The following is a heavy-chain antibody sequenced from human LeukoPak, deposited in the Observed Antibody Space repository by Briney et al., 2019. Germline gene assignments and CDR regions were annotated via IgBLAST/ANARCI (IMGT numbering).Heavy chain of an antibody. CDR2: ISSSSTYI. J-gene: IGHJ4*02. Sequence: PGGSLRLSCAASGFTFSSYSMNWVRQAPGKGLEWVSSISSSSTYIYYTDSMKGRFTISRDNAKNSLYLQMNSLRAEDTAVYYCARDSTRFDYWAREPWSPSPQ. V-gene: IGHV3-21*01. CDR3: ARDSTRFDY. CDR1: GFTFSSYS.